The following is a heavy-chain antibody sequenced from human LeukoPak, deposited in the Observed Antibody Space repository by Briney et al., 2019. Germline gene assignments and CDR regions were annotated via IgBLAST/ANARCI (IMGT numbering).Heavy chain of an antibody. CDR2: ISGDGGST. J-gene: IGHJ6*02. V-gene: IGHV3-43*02. CDR3: AKGMSIGYGDYHYYYYGMDV. CDR1: GFTFDDYA. D-gene: IGHD4-17*01. Sequence: GGSLRLSCAASGFTFDDYAMHWVRQAPGKGLEWVSLISGDGGSTYYADSVKGRFTISRDNSKNSLYLQMNSLRTEDTALYYCAKGMSIGYGDYHYYYYGMDVWGQGTTVTVSS.